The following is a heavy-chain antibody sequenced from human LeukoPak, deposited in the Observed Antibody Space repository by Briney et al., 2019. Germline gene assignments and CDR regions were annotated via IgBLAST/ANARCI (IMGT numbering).Heavy chain of an antibody. CDR3: ARDGCGSSSCLDY. D-gene: IGHD6-6*01. J-gene: IGHJ4*02. CDR2: ISYSGST. CDR1: GGSINSYY. Sequence: SETLSLTCTVSGGSINSYYWSWIRQPPGKGLEWIGYISYSGSTNYHPSLKSRVTISVDTPKNQFSLKLSSVTAADTAVYYCARDGCGSSSCLDYWGQGTLVTVSS. V-gene: IGHV4-59*01.